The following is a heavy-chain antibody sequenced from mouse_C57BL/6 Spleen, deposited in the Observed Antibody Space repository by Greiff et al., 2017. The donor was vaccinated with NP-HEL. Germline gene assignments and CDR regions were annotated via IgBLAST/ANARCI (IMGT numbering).Heavy chain of an antibody. Sequence: EVKLLESGAELVRPGASVKLSCTASGFNIKDYYMHWVKQRPEQGLEWIGRIDPEDGDTEYAPKFQGKATMTADTSSNTAYLQLSSLTSEDTAVYYCTTDYSNYLYAMDYWGQGTSVTVSS. CDR1: GFNIKDYY. CDR2: IDPEDGDT. J-gene: IGHJ4*01. D-gene: IGHD2-5*01. CDR3: TTDYSNYLYAMDY. V-gene: IGHV14-1*01.